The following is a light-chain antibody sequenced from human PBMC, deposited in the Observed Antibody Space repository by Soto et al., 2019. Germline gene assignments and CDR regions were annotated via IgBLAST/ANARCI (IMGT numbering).Light chain of an antibody. Sequence: EIQMTQSPSSLSASVGDRITITCRASQGIRNDVAWYQQKPGKAPKRLIYSSSTLQSGVPSRFSGSGSGTEFTLTISGLQPEDFATYYCLQHNGYPHTFGQGTKLDIK. CDR2: SSS. CDR1: QGIRND. V-gene: IGKV1-17*01. CDR3: LQHNGYPHT. J-gene: IGKJ2*01.